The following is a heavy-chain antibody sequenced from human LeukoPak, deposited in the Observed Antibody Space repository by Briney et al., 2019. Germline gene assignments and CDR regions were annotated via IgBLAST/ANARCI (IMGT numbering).Heavy chain of an antibody. D-gene: IGHD1-1*01. CDR3: AKLDGGTGGTIDY. Sequence: GGSLRLSCAASGFTFSNYAMSWVRQAAGRGLGWVSSIGVSGVSTYYADSVKGRFTISRDNSKNTLYLQMNSLRAEDTAVYYCAKLDGGTGGTIDYWGQGTLVTVSS. V-gene: IGHV3-23*01. CDR2: IGVSGVST. J-gene: IGHJ4*02. CDR1: GFTFSNYA.